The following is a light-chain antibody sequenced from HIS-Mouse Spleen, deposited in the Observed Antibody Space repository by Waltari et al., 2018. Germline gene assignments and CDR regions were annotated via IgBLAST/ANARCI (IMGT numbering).Light chain of an antibody. CDR2: DVS. CDR3: SSYTSSSTWV. CDR1: SSDVGWYNH. J-gene: IGLJ3*02. Sequence: QSALTQPASVSGSPGQSITISCTGTSSDVGWYNHVPWYQQHPGKAPKLMIYDVSNRPSGVSNRFSGSKSGNTASLTISGLQAEGEADYYCSSYTSSSTWVFGGGTKLTVL. V-gene: IGLV2-14*03.